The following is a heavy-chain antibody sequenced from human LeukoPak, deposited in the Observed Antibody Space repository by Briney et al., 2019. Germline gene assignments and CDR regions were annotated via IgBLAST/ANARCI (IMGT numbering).Heavy chain of an antibody. J-gene: IGHJ4*02. CDR3: EKLEIWGNYRYLDY. Sequence: GGSLRLSCAASRFTFSNYGMSWVRQAPGKGLEWVSVISGSGATYAASVKGRSTPSRDNSKNTLYLQMNSLRAEDTAVYYYEKLEIWGNYRYLDYWGQGTLVTVSS. D-gene: IGHD3-16*02. CDR1: RFTFSNYG. CDR2: ISGSGA. V-gene: IGHV3-23*01.